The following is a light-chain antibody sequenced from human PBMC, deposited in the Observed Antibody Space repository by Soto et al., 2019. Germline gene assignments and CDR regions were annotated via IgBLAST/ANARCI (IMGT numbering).Light chain of an antibody. V-gene: IGLV1-51*01. J-gene: IGLJ2*01. CDR2: DNG. CDR3: GTWDNSLSAG. Sequence: QSVLTQPPSVSAAPGQKVTISCSGSSSNVGSNYVSWYQQLPGTAPKLLIYDNGKRSSGIHDRFSGSQSGTSATLGITGLQTGDEADYYCGTWDNSLSAGFGGGTKVTVL. CDR1: SSNVGSNY.